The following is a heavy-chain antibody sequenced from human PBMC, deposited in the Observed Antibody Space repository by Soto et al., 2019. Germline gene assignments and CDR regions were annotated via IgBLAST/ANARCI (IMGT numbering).Heavy chain of an antibody. Sequence: SETLSLTCAVSGDSISSGGYSWSWIRQPPGKGLEWIGYIYYSGSTNYNPSLKSRVTISVDTSKNQFSLKLSSVTAADTAVYYCARLGSSGYSLNNWFDPWGQGTLVTVSS. CDR2: IYYSGST. J-gene: IGHJ5*02. D-gene: IGHD3-22*01. CDR3: ARLGSSGYSLNNWFDP. V-gene: IGHV4-61*08. CDR1: GDSISSGGYS.